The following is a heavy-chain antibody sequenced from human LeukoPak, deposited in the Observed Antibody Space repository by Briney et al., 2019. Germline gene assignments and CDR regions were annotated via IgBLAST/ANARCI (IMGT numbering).Heavy chain of an antibody. J-gene: IGHJ1*01. CDR1: GFIFSSYW. Sequence: GGSLRLSCAASGFIFSSYWMSWVRQAPGKGLEWVANIKQDGSEKYYADSVKGRFTISRDNSKNTLYLQMNSLRAEDTAVYYCARDMGDLGYCSGGSCSVLYCGLFQHWGQGTPVTVSS. CDR3: ARDMGDLGYCSGGSCSVLYCGLFQH. D-gene: IGHD2-15*01. V-gene: IGHV3-7*01. CDR2: IKQDGSEK.